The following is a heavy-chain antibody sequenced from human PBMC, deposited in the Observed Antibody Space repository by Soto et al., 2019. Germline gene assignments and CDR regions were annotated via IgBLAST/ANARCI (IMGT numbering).Heavy chain of an antibody. V-gene: IGHV1-8*01. J-gene: IGHJ4*02. CDR2: MQPSTGRT. CDR3: ARGVSAGVDY. CDR1: RYIFTSLD. Sequence: RASVKVSCKASRYIFTSLDINWVRQTAGQGLEWMGWMQPSTGRTGYAQKFQGRVTMTRDTSINTAYMELTTLTSDDTAFYYCARGVSAGVDYWGQGTLVTVSS. D-gene: IGHD1-26*01.